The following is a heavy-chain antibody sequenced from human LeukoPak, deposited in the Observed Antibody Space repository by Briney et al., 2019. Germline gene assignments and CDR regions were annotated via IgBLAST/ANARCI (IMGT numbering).Heavy chain of an antibody. CDR1: GGSFSGYY. CDR2: INHSGST. D-gene: IGHD3-16*02. CDR3: ARPSGVWGSYRYYYYYGMDV. V-gene: IGHV4-34*01. Sequence: SETLSLTCAVYGGSFSGYYWSWIRQPPGKGLEWIGEINHSGSTNYNPSLKCRVTISVDTSKNQFSLKLSSVTAADTAVYYCARPSGVWGSYRYYYYYGMDVWGQGTTVTVSS. J-gene: IGHJ6*02.